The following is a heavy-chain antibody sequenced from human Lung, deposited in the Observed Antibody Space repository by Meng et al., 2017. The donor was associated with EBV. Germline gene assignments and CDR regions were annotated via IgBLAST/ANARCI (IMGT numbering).Heavy chain of an antibody. V-gene: IGHV1-2*06. D-gene: IGHD6-19*01. J-gene: IGHJ5*02. Sequence: QVDLGAAGGEGKKPGAPGKVHCKASGTTCTGYYMHWVRQAPGQGLDWMGRINPNSGGTNYAQKFQGRVTMTRDTSISTAYMELSRLRSDDTAVYYCAHQAVAGTRGWFDPWGQGTLVTVSS. CDR2: INPNSGGT. CDR1: GTTCTGYY. CDR3: AHQAVAGTRGWFDP.